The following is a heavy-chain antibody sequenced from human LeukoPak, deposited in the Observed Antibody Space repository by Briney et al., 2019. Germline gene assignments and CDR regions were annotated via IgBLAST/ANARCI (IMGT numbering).Heavy chain of an antibody. J-gene: IGHJ4*02. Sequence: GGSLRLSCAASGFTLSNYNMNWVRQAPGKGLEWVSSVSNSGDYIHYADSVKGRFTISRDNSKNSLYLQMNSLRAEDTAVYYCARALIGYYFDYWGQGTLVTVSS. CDR3: ARALIGYYFDY. D-gene: IGHD2-8*01. CDR2: VSNSGDYI. V-gene: IGHV3-21*06. CDR1: GFTLSNYN.